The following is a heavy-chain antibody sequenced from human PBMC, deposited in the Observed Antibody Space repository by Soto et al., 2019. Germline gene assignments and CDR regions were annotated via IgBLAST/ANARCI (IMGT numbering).Heavy chain of an antibody. CDR3: ASNRYGSGSYYKG. CDR2: ISSSSSYI. J-gene: IGHJ4*02. Sequence: GGSLRLSCAASGFTFSSYSMNWVRQAPGKGLEWVSSISSSSSYIYYADSVKGRFTISRDNAKNSLYLQMNSLRAEDTAVYYCASNRYGSGSYYKGWGQGTLVTVSS. V-gene: IGHV3-21*01. CDR1: GFTFSSYS. D-gene: IGHD3-10*01.